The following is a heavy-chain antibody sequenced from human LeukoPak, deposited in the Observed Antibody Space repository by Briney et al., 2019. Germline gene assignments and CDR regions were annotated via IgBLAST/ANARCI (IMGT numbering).Heavy chain of an antibody. Sequence: SESLSLTCAVSGYSITSTYWWGWIRHTPGRGLEWIGILHHSGSTSYSQSLKSRVTISVDTSKNQFSLRLSSVTAADTAVYYCARVGGDDSTGHYSVDYWGQGTLVTVSS. D-gene: IGHD3-22*01. CDR1: GYSITSTYW. V-gene: IGHV4-38-2*01. J-gene: IGHJ4*02. CDR3: ARVGGDDSTGHYSVDY. CDR2: LHHSGST.